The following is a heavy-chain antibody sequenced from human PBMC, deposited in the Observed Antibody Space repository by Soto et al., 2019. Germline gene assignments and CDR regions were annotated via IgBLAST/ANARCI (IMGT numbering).Heavy chain of an antibody. CDR3: ARASDSPNHIVGAFDY. Sequence: ASVKVSCKASGYTFTSYGISWVRQAPGQGLEWMGWISAYNGNTNYAQKLQGRVTMTTDTSTSTAYMELRSLRSDDTAVYYCARASDSPNHIVGAFDYWGQGTLVTVSS. D-gene: IGHD1-26*01. J-gene: IGHJ4*02. CDR1: GYTFTSYG. V-gene: IGHV1-18*01. CDR2: ISAYNGNT.